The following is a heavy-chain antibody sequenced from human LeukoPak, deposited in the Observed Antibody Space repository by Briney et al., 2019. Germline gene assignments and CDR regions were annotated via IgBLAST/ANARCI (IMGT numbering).Heavy chain of an antibody. CDR1: GFTFRTYA. V-gene: IGHV3-23*01. D-gene: IGHD3-10*01. J-gene: IGHJ6*02. CDR2: INSGGDDT. Sequence: GGSLRLSCAGSGFTFRTYAMGWVRQAPGKGLEWDSSINSGGDDTYYADSVKGRFTISRDNFKSTLYLQMNSLRAEDTAVYYCVKPPRLSIIRGEGMDVWGQGTTVTVSS. CDR3: VKPPRLSIIRGEGMDV.